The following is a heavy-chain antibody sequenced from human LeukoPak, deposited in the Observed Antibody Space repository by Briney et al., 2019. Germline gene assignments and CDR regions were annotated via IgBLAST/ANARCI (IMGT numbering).Heavy chain of an antibody. V-gene: IGHV4-39*07. CDR3: AGAGTYDSLIS. J-gene: IGHJ5*02. CDR2: VYSSGNT. CDR1: GGSITSGSFY. D-gene: IGHD3-22*01. Sequence: SETLSLTCTVSGGSITSGSFYWGWIRQPPGKGLEWIASVYSSGNTYYKPSLQSRLTISLDTSKNQFSLKVSSVTAADTAVYYCAGAGTYDSLISWGQGTLVTVSS.